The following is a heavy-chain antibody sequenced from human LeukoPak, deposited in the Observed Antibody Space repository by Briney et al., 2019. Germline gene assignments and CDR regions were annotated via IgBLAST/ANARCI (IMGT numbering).Heavy chain of an antibody. Sequence: SLRLSCAASAFTFSNYYMSWIRQPPGKGLEWVGLIRSKAYGGTTEYAASVKGRFTISRDDSKSIAYLQMNSLKTEDTAVYYCTRENGDYFDYWGQGTLVTVSS. CDR1: AFTFSNYY. J-gene: IGHJ4*02. D-gene: IGHD4-17*01. CDR2: IRSKAYGGTT. CDR3: TRENGDYFDY. V-gene: IGHV3-49*03.